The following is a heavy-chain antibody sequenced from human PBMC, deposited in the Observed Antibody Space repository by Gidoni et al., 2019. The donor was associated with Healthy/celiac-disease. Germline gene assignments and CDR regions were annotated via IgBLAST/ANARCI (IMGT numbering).Heavy chain of an antibody. CDR3: ARRPVGYCSSTSCLPWYFDL. CDR1: GGTFSSYA. CDR2: IIPIVGTA. V-gene: IGHV1-69*01. J-gene: IGHJ2*01. D-gene: IGHD2-2*01. Sequence: QVQLVQSGAEVKKPGSSVKVSCKASGGTFSSYAISWVRQAPGQGLEWMGGIIPIVGTANYAQKFQGRVTITADESTSTAYMELSSLRSEDTAVYYCARRPVGYCSSTSCLPWYFDLWGRGTLVTVSS.